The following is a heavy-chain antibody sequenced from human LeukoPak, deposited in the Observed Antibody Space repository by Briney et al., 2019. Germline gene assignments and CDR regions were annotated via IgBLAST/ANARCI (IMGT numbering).Heavy chain of an antibody. Sequence: ASVKVSCKASGYTFTDYYMHWVRQAPGQGFEWIGWINPNDGDTNYAQKFQGRVTMTRDTSISTAHMEVSRLRSDDTAVYYCARANFLFCSSTTCLFDYWGQGTLVTVSS. D-gene: IGHD2-2*01. CDR1: GYTFTDYY. CDR2: INPNDGDT. J-gene: IGHJ4*02. V-gene: IGHV1-2*02. CDR3: ARANFLFCSSTTCLFDY.